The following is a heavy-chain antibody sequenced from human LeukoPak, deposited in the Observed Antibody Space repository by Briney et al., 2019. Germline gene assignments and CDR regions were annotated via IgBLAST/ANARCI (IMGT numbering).Heavy chain of an antibody. V-gene: IGHV4-30-4*01. D-gene: IGHD3-3*01. CDR1: GGSISSGDYY. J-gene: IGHJ6*02. CDR3: ARGDYDFWSGSLEDYGMDV. CDR2: IYYSGST. Sequence: PSETLSLTCTVSGGSISSGDYYWSWIRQPPGKGLEWIGYIYYSGSTYYNPSLKSRVTISVDTSKNQFSLKLSSVTAADTAVYYCARGDYDFWSGSLEDYGMDVWGQGTTVTVSS.